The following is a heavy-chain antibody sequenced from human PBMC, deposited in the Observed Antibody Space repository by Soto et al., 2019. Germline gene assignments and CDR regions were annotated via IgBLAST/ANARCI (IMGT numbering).Heavy chain of an antibody. Sequence: SETLSLTCTVSGGSISSSSYYWGWIRQPPGKGLEWIGSIYYSGSTYYNPSLKSRVTISVDTSKNQFSLKLSSVTAADTAVYYCARLRDDSSLKYHYYYYMDVWGKGTTVTVSS. CDR2: IYYSGST. D-gene: IGHD6-13*01. V-gene: IGHV4-39*01. CDR3: ARLRDDSSLKYHYYYYMDV. CDR1: GGSISSSSYY. J-gene: IGHJ6*03.